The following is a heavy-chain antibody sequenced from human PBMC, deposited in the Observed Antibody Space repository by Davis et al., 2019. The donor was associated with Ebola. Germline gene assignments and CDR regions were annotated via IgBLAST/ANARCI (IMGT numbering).Heavy chain of an antibody. CDR2: INHSGST. D-gene: IGHD3-10*01. J-gene: IGHJ3*02. V-gene: IGHV4-34*01. CDR3: ARDLRDTMVRGVILSDAFDI. Sequence: MPSETLSLTCAVYGGSFSGYYWSWIRQPPGKGLEWIGEINHSGSTNYNPSLKSRVTISVDTSKNQFSLKLSSVTAADTAVYYCARDLRDTMVRGVILSDAFDIWGQGTMVTVSS. CDR1: GGSFSGYY.